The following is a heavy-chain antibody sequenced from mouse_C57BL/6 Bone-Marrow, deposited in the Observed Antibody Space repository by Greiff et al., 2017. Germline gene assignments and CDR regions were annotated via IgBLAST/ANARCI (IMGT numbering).Heavy chain of an antibody. J-gene: IGHJ4*01. D-gene: IGHD1-1*01. Sequence: VMLQQSGAELARPGASVKLSCKASGYTFTSYGISWVKQRTGQGLEWIGEIYPRSGNTYYNEKFKGKATLTADKSSSTAYMELRSLTSEDSAVYFCARCPYYYGSSYAMDYWGQGTSVTVSS. V-gene: IGHV1-81*01. CDR2: IYPRSGNT. CDR1: GYTFTSYG. CDR3: ARCPYYYGSSYAMDY.